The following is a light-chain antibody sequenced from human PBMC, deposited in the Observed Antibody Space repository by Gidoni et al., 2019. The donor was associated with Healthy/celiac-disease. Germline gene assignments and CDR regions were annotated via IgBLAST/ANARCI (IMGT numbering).Light chain of an antibody. CDR3: QQYYSTFWT. V-gene: IGKV4-1*01. CDR2: WAS. CDR1: QSVLYSSNNKNY. J-gene: IGKJ1*01. Sequence: DIVMTQSPDSLAVSLGERATINCKSSQSVLYSSNNKNYLAWYQQKPGQPPKLLIYWASTRESGVPDRFSGSGSGTDFTLTISSLQAEDVAVYYCQQYYSTFWTFGQGTEVEIK.